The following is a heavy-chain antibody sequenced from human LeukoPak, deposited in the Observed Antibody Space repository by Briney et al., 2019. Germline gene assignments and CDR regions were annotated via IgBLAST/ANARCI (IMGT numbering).Heavy chain of an antibody. V-gene: IGHV3-21*01. CDR3: ARDGVAAAGSGYYYGMDV. CDR2: ISSSSSYI. J-gene: IGHJ6*02. D-gene: IGHD6-13*01. CDR1: VFTFSSYS. Sequence: GRSLRLSCAASVFTFSSYSMNWVRQAPGKGLEWVSSISSSSSYIYYADSVKGRFTISRDNAKNSLYIQMNSLRAQDTAVYYCARDGVAAAGSGYYYGMDVWGQGTTVTVSS.